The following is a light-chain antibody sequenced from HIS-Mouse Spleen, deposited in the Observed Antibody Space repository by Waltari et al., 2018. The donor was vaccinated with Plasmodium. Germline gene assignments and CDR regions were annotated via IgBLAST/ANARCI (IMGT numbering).Light chain of an antibody. CDR1: QSVSSN. CDR3: QQYNNWSFT. Sequence: EIVMTQSPATLSVSHGERATLSCRASQSVSSNLAWYQQKPGPAPRLLIYGASTRATGIPARFSGSGSGTDFTLTISSLQSEDFAVYYCQQYNNWSFTFGPGTKVDIK. V-gene: IGKV3-15*01. J-gene: IGKJ3*01. CDR2: GAS.